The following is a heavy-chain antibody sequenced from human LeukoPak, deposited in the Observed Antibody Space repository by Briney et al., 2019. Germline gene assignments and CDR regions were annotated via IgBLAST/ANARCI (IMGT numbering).Heavy chain of an antibody. D-gene: IGHD1-20*01. CDR2: IIPIFGTA. V-gene: IGHV1-69*13. J-gene: IGHJ5*02. Sequence: SVKVSCKASGGTFSSYAISWVRQAPGQGLEWMGGIIPIFGTANYAQKFQGRVTITADESTSTAYMELSSLRSEDTAVYYCAREGGITGSNWFDPWGQGTLVTVSS. CDR3: AREGGITGSNWFDP. CDR1: GGTFSSYA.